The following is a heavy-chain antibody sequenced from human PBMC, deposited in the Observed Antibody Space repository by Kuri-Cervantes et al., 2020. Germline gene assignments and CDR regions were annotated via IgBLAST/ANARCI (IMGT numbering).Heavy chain of an antibody. D-gene: IGHD2-2*01. V-gene: IGHV4-59*01. CDR1: GGSISSYY. CDR2: IYYSGST. CDR3: ARHIPYANRLDAAFDI. Sequence: SETLSLTCTVSGGSISSYYWSWIRQPPGKGLEWIGYIYYSGSTNYNPSLKSRVTISLDTSKNQFSLKLSSVTAADTAVYYCARHIPYANRLDAAFDIWGQGTMVTVSS. J-gene: IGHJ3*02.